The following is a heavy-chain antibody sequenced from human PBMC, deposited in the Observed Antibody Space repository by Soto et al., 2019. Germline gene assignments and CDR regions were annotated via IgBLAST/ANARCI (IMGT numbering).Heavy chain of an antibody. CDR3: ARDAGSAGYYDSSGYPI. Sequence: QVPLVQSGAEVKKPGSSVKVSCKASGGTFSSYAISWVRQAPGQGLEWMGGIIPIFGTANYAQKFQGRVTITADESTSTAYMELSSLRSEDTAVYYCARDAGSAGYYDSSGYPIWGQGTMVTVSS. D-gene: IGHD3-22*01. CDR2: IIPIFGTA. J-gene: IGHJ3*02. V-gene: IGHV1-69*01. CDR1: GGTFSSYA.